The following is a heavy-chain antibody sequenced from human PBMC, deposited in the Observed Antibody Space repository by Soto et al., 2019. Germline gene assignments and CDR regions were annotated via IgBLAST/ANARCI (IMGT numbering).Heavy chain of an antibody. CDR2: ISGSSGGI. Sequence: EVQLLESGGGLVQPGGSLGLSCAASGFTFGSYVMTWVRQAPGKGLEWVSSISGSSGGIYYADSVRGRFTVSRDNSKNMLYLQMSSLRAEDSAVYHCVKYGRYCTGRTCYYFYYVDVWGKGTAVTVSS. V-gene: IGHV3-23*01. CDR3: VKYGRYCTGRTCYYFYYVDV. J-gene: IGHJ6*03. CDR1: GFTFGSYV. D-gene: IGHD2-8*02.